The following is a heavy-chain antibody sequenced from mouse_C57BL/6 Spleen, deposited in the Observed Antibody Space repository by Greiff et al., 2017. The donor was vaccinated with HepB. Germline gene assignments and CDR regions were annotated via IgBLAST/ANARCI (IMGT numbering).Heavy chain of an antibody. D-gene: IGHD1-1*01. CDR1: GIDFSRYW. J-gene: IGHJ2*01. V-gene: IGHV4-1*01. CDR3: AIYYYGSSYFDY. CDR2: INPDSSTI. Sequence: EVKLMESGGGLVQPGGSLKLSCAASGIDFSRYWMSWVRRAPGKGLEWIGEINPDSSTINYAPSLKDKFIISRDNAKNTLYLQMSKVRSEDTALYYCAIYYYGSSYFDYWGQGTTLTVSS.